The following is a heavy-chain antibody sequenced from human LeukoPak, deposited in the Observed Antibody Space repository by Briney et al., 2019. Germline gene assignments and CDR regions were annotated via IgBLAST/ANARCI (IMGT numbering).Heavy chain of an antibody. Sequence: PGGSLTLSCAGSGFTFSSYAMSRVRQAPGQGLEWVSVISDSGDYTSYADSVRGRFTISRDNSRNTLYLQMISLRPEDTAVYYCAKDTSIGKYCTNGVCSPFDYWGQGTLVTVSS. CDR1: GFTFSSYA. V-gene: IGHV3-23*01. D-gene: IGHD2-8*01. CDR3: AKDTSIGKYCTNGVCSPFDY. CDR2: ISDSGDYT. J-gene: IGHJ4*02.